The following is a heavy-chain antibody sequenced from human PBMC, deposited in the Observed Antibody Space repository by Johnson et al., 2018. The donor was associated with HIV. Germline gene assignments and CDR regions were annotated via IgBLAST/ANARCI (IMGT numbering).Heavy chain of an antibody. J-gene: IGHJ3*02. V-gene: IGHV3-23*04. D-gene: IGHD3-10*01. CDR2: ISGSGSIT. Sequence: VQLVESGGGLVQPGGSLRLSCAASGFSFSSYAMSWVRQAPGKGLEWVSSISGSGSITYSADSVKGRFTSSRDNAKNSVFLQMNSLRAEDTAVYYCARDLGYYYGAGSYYRDAFDIWGRGTVVTVSS. CDR1: GFSFSSYA. CDR3: ARDLGYYYGAGSYYRDAFDI.